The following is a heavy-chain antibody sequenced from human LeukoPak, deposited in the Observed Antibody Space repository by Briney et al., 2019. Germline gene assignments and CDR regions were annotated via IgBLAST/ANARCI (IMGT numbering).Heavy chain of an antibody. J-gene: IGHJ4*02. CDR1: GGSINSGSSY. CDR3: ARFPHYYDSSGYSF. Sequence: SETLSLTCTVSGGSINSGSSYWGWIRQPPGKGLEWIGTMYYSGSTYYNPSLKSRVTISVDTSKNQFSLRLSSVTAADTAVYYCARFPHYYDSSGYSFWGQGTLVTVSS. D-gene: IGHD3-22*01. V-gene: IGHV4-39*01. CDR2: MYYSGST.